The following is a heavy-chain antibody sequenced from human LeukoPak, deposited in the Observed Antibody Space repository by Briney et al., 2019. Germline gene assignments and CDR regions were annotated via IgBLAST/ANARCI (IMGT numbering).Heavy chain of an antibody. Sequence: SGTLSLTCTVSGGSISSYYWSWIRQPPGKGLEWIGYIYYSGSTNYNPSLKSRVTISVDTSKNQFSLKLSSVTAADTAVYYCARLEYSSSWYVDYWGQGTLVTVSS. J-gene: IGHJ4*02. CDR1: GGSISSYY. CDR3: ARLEYSSSWYVDY. D-gene: IGHD6-13*01. V-gene: IGHV4-59*01. CDR2: IYYSGST.